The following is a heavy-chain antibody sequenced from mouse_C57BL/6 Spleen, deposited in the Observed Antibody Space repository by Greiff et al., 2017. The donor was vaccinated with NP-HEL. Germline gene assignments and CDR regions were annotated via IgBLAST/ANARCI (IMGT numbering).Heavy chain of an antibody. Sequence: VKLVESGPELVKPGASVKISCKASGYAFSSSWMNWVKQRPGKGLEWIGRIYPGDGDTNYNGKFKGKATLTADKSSSTAYMQLSSLTSEDSAVYFCASRGIYYGNYAMDYWGQGTSVTVSS. D-gene: IGHD2-1*01. CDR2: IYPGDGDT. J-gene: IGHJ4*01. CDR3: ASRGIYYGNYAMDY. V-gene: IGHV1-82*01. CDR1: GYAFSSSW.